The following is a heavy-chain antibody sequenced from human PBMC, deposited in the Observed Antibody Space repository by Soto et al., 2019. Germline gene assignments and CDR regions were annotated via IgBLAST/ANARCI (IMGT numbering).Heavy chain of an antibody. V-gene: IGHV4-59*01. CDR2: IYYSGST. D-gene: IGHD6-19*01. Sequence: QVQLQESGPGLVKPSETLSLTCTVSGGSISSYYWSWIRQPPGKGLEWIGYIYYSGSTNYNPSLKRRVTISVDMSKNQFSLKLSSVTAADTAVYYCASHYRRRGWEWATEPLFDYWGQGTLVTVSS. J-gene: IGHJ4*02. CDR1: GGSISSYY. CDR3: ASHYRRRGWEWATEPLFDY.